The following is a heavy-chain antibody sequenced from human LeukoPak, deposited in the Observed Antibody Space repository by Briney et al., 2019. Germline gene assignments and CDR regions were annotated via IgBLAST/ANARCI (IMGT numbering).Heavy chain of an antibody. J-gene: IGHJ4*02. CDR1: GGTFSSYA. Sequence: SVKVSCKASGGTFSSYAISWVRQAPGQGLEWMGRIIPILGIANYAQKFQGRVTITADKSTSTAYMELSSLRSDDTAVYYCARGRIFGVVTSLDYWGQGTLVTVSS. CDR2: IIPILGIA. CDR3: ARGRIFGVVTSLDY. V-gene: IGHV1-69*04. D-gene: IGHD3-3*01.